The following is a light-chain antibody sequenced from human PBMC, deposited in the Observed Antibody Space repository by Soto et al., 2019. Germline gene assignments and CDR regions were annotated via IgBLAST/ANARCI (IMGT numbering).Light chain of an antibody. CDR1: QSISSY. Sequence: DIQMTQSPSSLSASVGDRVTITCRASQSISSYLNWYHQKPGKAPKLLIYAASSLQSGVPSRFSGSGSGTDFTLTISGLHPEDFATYYCQQSYSTPPGTFCQGTKLEIK. CDR2: AAS. J-gene: IGKJ2*02. CDR3: QQSYSTPPGT. V-gene: IGKV1-39*01.